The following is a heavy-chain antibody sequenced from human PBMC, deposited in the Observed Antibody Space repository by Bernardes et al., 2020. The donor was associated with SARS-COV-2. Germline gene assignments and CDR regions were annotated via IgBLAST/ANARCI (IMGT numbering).Heavy chain of an antibody. CDR1: GFTFSSYW. D-gene: IGHD6-13*01. CDR3: AGGIAAARA. V-gene: IGHV3-7*04. Sequence: GGSLRLSCTFSGFTFSSYWMNWVRQAPGKGLEWVARIKRDGSEKYYVDSVKGRFTISRDNAKNSLYLQMNSLRAEDTAVYYCAGGIAAARAWGQGTLVIVSS. J-gene: IGHJ5*02. CDR2: IKRDGSEK.